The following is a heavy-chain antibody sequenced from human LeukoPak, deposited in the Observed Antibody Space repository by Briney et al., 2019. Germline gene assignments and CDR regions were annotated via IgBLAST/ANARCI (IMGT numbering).Heavy chain of an antibody. V-gene: IGHV1-2*02. J-gene: IGHJ4*02. D-gene: IGHD3-10*01. CDR1: GYAFTGYY. Sequence: WASVKVSCKASGYAFTGYYMHWVRQAPGQGLEWMGWINPNSGGTNYAQKFQGRVTMTRDTSISTAYMELSRLRSDDTAVYYCARSDYGSGSYRFDYWGQGTLVTVSS. CDR2: INPNSGGT. CDR3: ARSDYGSGSYRFDY.